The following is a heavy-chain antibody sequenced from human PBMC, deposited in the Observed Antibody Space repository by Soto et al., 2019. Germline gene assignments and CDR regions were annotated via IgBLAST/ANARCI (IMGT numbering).Heavy chain of an antibody. CDR2: IYYSGST. CDR1: GGSISSYY. Sequence: QVQLQESGPGLVKPSETLSLTCTVSGGSISSYYWSWIRQAPGKGLEWIGYIYYSGSTNYNPSLKSRVTISVDTSKHPFSLKLSSVTAADTAVYYCARGETMVRGVIFYFDYWGQGTLVIVSS. V-gene: IGHV4-59*01. J-gene: IGHJ4*02. D-gene: IGHD3-10*01. CDR3: ARGETMVRGVIFYFDY.